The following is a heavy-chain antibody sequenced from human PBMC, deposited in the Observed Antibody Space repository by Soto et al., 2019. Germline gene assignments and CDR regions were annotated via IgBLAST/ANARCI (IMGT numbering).Heavy chain of an antibody. CDR1: GGTFSTYA. Sequence: QVQLVQSGAEVKKPESSVKVSCKAPGGTFSTYAISWVRQASGQGLEWMGGIIPMFGTANYAQRFQDRVTITADESTNTGYMVLSSLRSEDTAVYFCASGIQLWLRRINNGYSGWGQGTLVTVSS. V-gene: IGHV1-69*12. J-gene: IGHJ4*02. D-gene: IGHD5-18*01. CDR2: IIPMFGTA. CDR3: ASGIQLWLRRINNGYSG.